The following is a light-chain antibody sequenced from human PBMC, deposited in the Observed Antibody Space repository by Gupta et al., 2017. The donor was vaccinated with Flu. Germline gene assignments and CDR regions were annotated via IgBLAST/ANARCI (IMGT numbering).Light chain of an antibody. CDR3: TQDTRSHT. CDR1: QRLVYGDANTY. V-gene: IGKV2-30*01. J-gene: IGKJ2*01. CDR2: KVS. Sequence: SATLGQPASISCRSSQRLVYGDANTYLTWFHQRPGQSPWRLIYKVSYRDSGVPDRFCGSRSGTDFTLKISRVEAEDIGLYYCTQDTRSHTFGQGTKVEIK.